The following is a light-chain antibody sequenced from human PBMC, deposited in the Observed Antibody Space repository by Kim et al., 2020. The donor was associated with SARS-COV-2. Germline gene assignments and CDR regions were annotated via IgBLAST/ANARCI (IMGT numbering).Light chain of an antibody. CDR1: SSDVGGYDY. V-gene: IGLV2-14*03. CDR3: SSCTTSSTYV. Sequence: SSLPPPSSVSGSPGQSITISCTGTSSDVGGYDYVSWYQHHPGKAPKLMIYDVSKRPSGVSNRFSGSKSGNTASLTISGLQAEDEADYFCSSCTTSSTYVFGTGTKVTVL. CDR2: DVS. J-gene: IGLJ1*01.